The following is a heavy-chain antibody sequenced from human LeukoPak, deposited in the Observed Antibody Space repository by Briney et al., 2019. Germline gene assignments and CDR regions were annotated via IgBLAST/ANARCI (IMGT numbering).Heavy chain of an antibody. V-gene: IGHV3-11*01. CDR1: GFTFSDYY. CDR2: ISSSGSTI. D-gene: IGHD5-12*01. J-gene: IGHJ6*02. Sequence: GRSLRLSCAASGFTFSDYYMSWIRQAPGKGLEWVSYISSSGSTIYYADSVKGRFTISRDNAKNSLYLQMNSLRAEDTAVYYCARSGYDSPYYGMDVWGQGTTVTVSS. CDR3: ARSGYDSPYYGMDV.